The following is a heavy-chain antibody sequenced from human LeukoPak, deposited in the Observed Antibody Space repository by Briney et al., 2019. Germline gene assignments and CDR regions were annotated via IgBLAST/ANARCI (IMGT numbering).Heavy chain of an antibody. CDR3: AGGNDGWPHYYYYFMDV. J-gene: IGHJ6*03. CDR2: SNPGGGAT. Sequence: GASVKVSCKASGDTFINDYIHWVRQAPGQGLEWMGVSNPGGGATTYAQKFQGRVTMTRDMSTSTVYMELRSLRSADTAVYYCAGGNDGWPHYYYYFMDVWGKGTTVTVSS. D-gene: IGHD1-1*01. V-gene: IGHV1-46*01. CDR1: GDTFINDY.